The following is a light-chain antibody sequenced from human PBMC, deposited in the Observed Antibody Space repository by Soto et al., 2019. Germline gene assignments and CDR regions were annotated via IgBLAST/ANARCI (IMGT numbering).Light chain of an antibody. CDR1: SSDVGGYNH. V-gene: IGLV2-8*01. Sequence: QSALTQPPYASGSPGQSVAISCTGTSSDVGGYNHVSWYQQHPGKAPKFLIYEVNKRPSGVPDRFSGSKSGNTASLTVSGLQAEDEADYFCISYAGSKNLVFGGGTKLTVL. J-gene: IGLJ2*01. CDR3: ISYAGSKNLV. CDR2: EVN.